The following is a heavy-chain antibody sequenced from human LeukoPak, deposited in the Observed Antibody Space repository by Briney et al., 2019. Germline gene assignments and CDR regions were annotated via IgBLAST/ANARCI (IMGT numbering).Heavy chain of an antibody. J-gene: IGHJ4*02. Sequence: PGGSLRLSCAASGFTFSSYAMHWVRQAPGKGLEWVAVISYDGSNKYYADSVKGRFTISRDNSKNTLYLQMNSLRAGDTAVYYCARPRGIYGDFLVYWGQGTLVTVSS. CDR1: GFTFSSYA. CDR3: ARPRGIYGDFLVY. CDR2: ISYDGSNK. D-gene: IGHD4-17*01. V-gene: IGHV3-30-3*01.